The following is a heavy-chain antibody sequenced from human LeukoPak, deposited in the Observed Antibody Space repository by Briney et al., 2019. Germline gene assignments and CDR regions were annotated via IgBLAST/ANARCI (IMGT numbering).Heavy chain of an antibody. CDR3: ARIADDAFDI. J-gene: IGHJ3*02. Sequence: RASETLSLTCTVSGGSISSGSYYWSWIRQPAGKGLEWIGRIYTSGSTNYNPSLKSRVTISVDTSKNQFSLKLSSVTAADTAVYYCARIADDAFDIWGQGTMVTVSS. D-gene: IGHD6-13*01. CDR1: GGSISSGSYY. V-gene: IGHV4-61*02. CDR2: IYTSGST.